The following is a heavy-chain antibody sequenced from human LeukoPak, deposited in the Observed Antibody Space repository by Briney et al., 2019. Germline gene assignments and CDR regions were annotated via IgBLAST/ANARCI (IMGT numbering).Heavy chain of an antibody. Sequence: SETLSLTCTVSGGSISSYYWSWIRQPAGRGLEWIGRIHTSGSTNYNPSLKSRVTISVDTSKNQFSLKLSSVTAADTAVYYCARDHLQSSSWYGSWFDPWGQGTLVTVSS. J-gene: IGHJ5*02. D-gene: IGHD6-13*01. CDR2: IHTSGST. CDR3: ARDHLQSSSWYGSWFDP. V-gene: IGHV4-4*07. CDR1: GGSISSYY.